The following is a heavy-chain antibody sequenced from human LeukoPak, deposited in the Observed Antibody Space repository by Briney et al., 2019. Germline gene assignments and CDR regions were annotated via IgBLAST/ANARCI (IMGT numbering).Heavy chain of an antibody. V-gene: IGHV3-30-3*01. CDR1: GFTFSSYA. J-gene: IGHJ4*02. Sequence: GGSLRLSCAASGFTFSSYALHWVRQAPGKGLEWVADISYDGSNKYYADSVKGRLTIYRDNSKSTLYLQMNSLRAEDTATYYCARSPYYDILAGFYYYFDYWGQGTLVTVSS. CDR3: ARSPYYDILAGFYYYFDY. CDR2: ISYDGSNK. D-gene: IGHD3-9*01.